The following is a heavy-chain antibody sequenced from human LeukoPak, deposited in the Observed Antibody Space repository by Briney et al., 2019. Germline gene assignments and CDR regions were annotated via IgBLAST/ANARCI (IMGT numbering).Heavy chain of an antibody. CDR2: ISNDGSNK. V-gene: IGHV3-30*18. J-gene: IGHJ4*02. CDR1: GFTVSSNY. CDR3: AKENYYESSGYVDY. Sequence: GGSLRLSCAASGFTVSSNYMSWVRQAPGKGLEWVAVISNDGSNKHYADSVKGRFTISRDNSKNTLYLQMNSLRAEDTAVYYCAKENYYESSGYVDYWGQGTLVTVSS. D-gene: IGHD3-22*01.